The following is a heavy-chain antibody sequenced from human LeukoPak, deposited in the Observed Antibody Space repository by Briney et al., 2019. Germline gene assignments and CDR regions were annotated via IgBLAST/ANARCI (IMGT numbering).Heavy chain of an antibody. CDR2: IYTSGST. CDR1: GGSISSGSYY. D-gene: IGHD6-19*01. Sequence: PSQTLSLTCTVSGGSISSGSYYWSWIRQPAGKGLEWIGRIYTSGSTNYNPSLKSRVTISVDTSKNQFSLKLSSVPAADTAVYYCARGRIAVSSNWFDPWGQGTLVTVSS. J-gene: IGHJ5*02. V-gene: IGHV4-61*02. CDR3: ARGRIAVSSNWFDP.